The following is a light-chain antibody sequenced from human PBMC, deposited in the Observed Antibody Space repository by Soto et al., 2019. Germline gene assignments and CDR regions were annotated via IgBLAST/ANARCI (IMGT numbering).Light chain of an antibody. CDR1: NSDVGIYDF. CDR3: CAYVSSNTLL. CDR2: EGS. Sequence: QSVLTQPASVSGTPGQSITISCTGSNSDVGIYDFVSWYQQHPGKAPKLIIYEGSKRPSGISNRFSGSKSGNTASLIISGLQGDDEGDYYCCAYVSSNTLLFGGGTKVTVL. V-gene: IGLV2-23*01. J-gene: IGLJ3*02.